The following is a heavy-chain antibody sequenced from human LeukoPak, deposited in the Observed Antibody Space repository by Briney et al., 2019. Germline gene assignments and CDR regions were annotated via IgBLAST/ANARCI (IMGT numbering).Heavy chain of an antibody. CDR3: AKENQQLYNWFDP. Sequence: TGGSLRLSCAASGFSVSSYGMHWVRQAPGKGLEWVAVISYDGSNKYYADSVKGRFTISRDNSKNTLYLQMNSLRAEDTAVYYCAKENQQLYNWFDPWGQGTLVTVSS. V-gene: IGHV3-30*18. J-gene: IGHJ5*02. D-gene: IGHD6-13*01. CDR2: ISYDGSNK. CDR1: GFSVSSYG.